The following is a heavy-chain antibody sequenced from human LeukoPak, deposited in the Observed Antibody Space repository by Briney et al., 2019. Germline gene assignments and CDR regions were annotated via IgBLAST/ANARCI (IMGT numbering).Heavy chain of an antibody. J-gene: IGHJ4*02. CDR1: GFSFTDYY. CDR3: ATDIVATSGDY. D-gene: IGHD5-12*01. V-gene: IGHV3-11*01. Sequence: GGSLRLSCAASGFSFTDYYMSWIRQAPGKGLEWVSYISSSGSAIYYADSVRGRFTISRDNARNSMFLQMDGLRAEDTAMYYCATDIVATSGDYWGQGTLVTVPS. CDR2: ISSSGSAI.